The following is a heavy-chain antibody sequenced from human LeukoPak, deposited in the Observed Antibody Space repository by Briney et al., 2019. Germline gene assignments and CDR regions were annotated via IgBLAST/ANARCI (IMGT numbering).Heavy chain of an antibody. CDR1: GGSISSSSYY. CDR3: ARWVGRNTPGSDYYLSFDL. J-gene: IGHJ5*02. D-gene: IGHD3-22*01. CDR2: ISNSGHT. V-gene: IGHV4-39*01. Sequence: AETLSLTCSVSGGSISSSSYYWGWIRQPPGKGLEWIGCISNSGHTFYSPSLKRRITISVDTSKGQFSLLLNSVTAADTAMYYCARWVGRNTPGSDYYLSFDLWGQGTLVSVSS.